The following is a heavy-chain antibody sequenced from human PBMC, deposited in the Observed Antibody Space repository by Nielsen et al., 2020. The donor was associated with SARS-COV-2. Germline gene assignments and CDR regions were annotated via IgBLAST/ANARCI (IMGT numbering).Heavy chain of an antibody. CDR3: ARVGNRGSSSWYWFDP. D-gene: IGHD6-13*01. CDR1: GYTFTSYG. V-gene: IGHV1-3*01. J-gene: IGHJ5*02. Sequence: ASVKVSCKASGYTFTSYGIGWVRQAPGQRLEWMGWINAGNGNTKYSQKFQGRVTITRDTSASTAYMELSSLRSEDTAVYYCARVGNRGSSSWYWFDPWGQGTLVTVSS. CDR2: INAGNGNT.